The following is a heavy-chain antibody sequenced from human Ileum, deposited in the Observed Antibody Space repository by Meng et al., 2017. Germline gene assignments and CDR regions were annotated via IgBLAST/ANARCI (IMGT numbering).Heavy chain of an antibody. V-gene: IGHV4-4*02. Sequence: PASGPALGVTSGTWSATWSVSCRSMSGRDGWRWVCQPPGKWLEWIAEMNLGGTPNYNPSLKRRVTMLVDKSNDHLSLQLTSVTAANTAVYYCAHIFDSWGQGTLVTVSS. CDR1: CRSMSGRDG. CDR2: MNLGGTP. J-gene: IGHJ4*02. CDR3: AHIFDS.